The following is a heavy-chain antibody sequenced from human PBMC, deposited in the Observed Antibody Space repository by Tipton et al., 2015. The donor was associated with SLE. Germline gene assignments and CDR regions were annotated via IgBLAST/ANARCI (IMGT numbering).Heavy chain of an antibody. V-gene: IGHV4-59*08. CDR2: IYYRGST. D-gene: IGHD3-16*01. Sequence: TLSLTCTVSGGSISSYYWSWIRQPPGEGLEWIGYIYYRGSTNYNPSLKSRFTISVNTSKNQFSLKWSSVTAADTAVYYCARLMINRGNWFDPWGQGTLVTVSS. CDR1: GGSISSYY. CDR3: ARLMINRGNWFDP. J-gene: IGHJ5*02.